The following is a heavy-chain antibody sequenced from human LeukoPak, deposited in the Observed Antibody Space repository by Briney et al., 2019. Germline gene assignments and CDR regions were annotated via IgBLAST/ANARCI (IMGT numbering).Heavy chain of an antibody. CDR1: GFTFSSYA. CDR3: AGSPRGYKGYGMDV. D-gene: IGHD5-18*01. CDR2: ISYDGSNK. V-gene: IGHV3-30*04. J-gene: IGHJ6*02. Sequence: GGSLRLSCAASGFTFSSYAMHWVRQAPGKGLEWVAVISYDGSNKYYADSVKGRFTISRDNSKNTLYLQMNSLRAEDTAAYYCAGSPRGYKGYGMDVWGQGTTVTVSS.